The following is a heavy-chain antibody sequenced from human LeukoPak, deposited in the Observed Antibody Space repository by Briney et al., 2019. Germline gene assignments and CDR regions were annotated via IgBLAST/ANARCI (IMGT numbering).Heavy chain of an antibody. CDR1: GFTFSNYW. CDR3: AKDLTGGSSGHTGGY. D-gene: IGHD3-22*01. CDR2: INTDGSST. V-gene: IGHV3-74*01. J-gene: IGHJ4*02. Sequence: GGSLRLSCAASGFTFSNYWMHWVRQAPGKGLVWVSRINTDGSSTSYVDSVKGRFTISRDNSKNTLYLQMNRLRAEDTAVYYCAKDLTGGSSGHTGGYWGQGTLVTVSS.